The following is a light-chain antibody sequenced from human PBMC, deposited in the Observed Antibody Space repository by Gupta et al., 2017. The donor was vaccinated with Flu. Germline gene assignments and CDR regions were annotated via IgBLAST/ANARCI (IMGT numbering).Light chain of an antibody. CDR3: QQYNSYPWT. CDR1: QSISTW. Sequence: DIQMTQSPSTLSASVGDRVTITCRASQSISTWLAWYQQKPGTAPKLLLYKASSPQSGVPSRFSGSGFGTEFTLTITSLQPEDSATYYCQQYNSYPWTFGQGTKLEIK. CDR2: KAS. V-gene: IGKV1-5*03. J-gene: IGKJ2*02.